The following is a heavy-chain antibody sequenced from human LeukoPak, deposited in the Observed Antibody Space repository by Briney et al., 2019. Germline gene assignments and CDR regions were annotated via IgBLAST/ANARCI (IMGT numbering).Heavy chain of an antibody. Sequence: PGGSLRLSCAASGLTFSSYWMSWVRQAPGRGLEWVANIKEDGGEKYYVDSVKGRFTISRGNAKNSLYLQMNSLRAEDTAVYYCARDRTRPYYWGQGTLVTVSS. J-gene: IGHJ4*02. CDR2: IKEDGGEK. CDR3: ARDRTRPYY. V-gene: IGHV3-7*01. CDR1: GLTFSSYW. D-gene: IGHD3/OR15-3a*01.